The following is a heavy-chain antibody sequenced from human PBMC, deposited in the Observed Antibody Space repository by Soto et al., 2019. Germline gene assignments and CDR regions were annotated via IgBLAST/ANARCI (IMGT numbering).Heavy chain of an antibody. J-gene: IGHJ6*02. CDR2: TYYRSKWYN. CDR3: ARASGSYYVHYYYGMDV. V-gene: IGHV6-1*01. Sequence: SQTLSLTCVISGDSVSSNSAAWNWIRQSPSRGLEWLGRTYYRSKWYNDYAVSVKSRITINPDTSKNQFSLQLNSVTPEDTAVYYCARASGSYYVHYYYGMDVWGQGTTVTVSS. D-gene: IGHD1-26*01. CDR1: GDSVSSNSAA.